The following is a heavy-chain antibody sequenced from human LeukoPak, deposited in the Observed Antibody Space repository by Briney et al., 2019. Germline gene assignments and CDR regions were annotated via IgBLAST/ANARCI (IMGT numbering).Heavy chain of an antibody. J-gene: IGHJ4*02. CDR1: GFTVSSNY. CDR2: IYSGGST. D-gene: IGHD6-19*01. V-gene: IGHV3-53*01. Sequence: PGGSLRLSCAASGFTVSSNYMSWVRQAPGKGLEWVSVIYSGGSTYYADSVQGRFTISRDNSKNTLYLQMNSLRAEDTAVYYCARRLLGYSSGWYYFDYWGQGTLVTVSS. CDR3: ARRLLGYSSGWYYFDY.